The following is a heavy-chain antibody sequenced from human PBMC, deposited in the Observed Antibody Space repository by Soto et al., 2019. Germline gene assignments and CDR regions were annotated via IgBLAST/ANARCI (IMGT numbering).Heavy chain of an antibody. CDR1: GFTVSSNY. CDR2: IYSGGST. J-gene: IGHJ6*02. Sequence: GGSLRLSCAASGFTVSSNYMSWVRQAPGKGLEWVSVIYSGGSTYYADSVKGRFTISRDNSKNTLYLQMNSLRAEDTAVYYCARGAHYYDSSGYYYPFYYGMDVWGQGNTVTVSS. D-gene: IGHD3-22*01. CDR3: ARGAHYYDSSGYYYPFYYGMDV. V-gene: IGHV3-53*01.